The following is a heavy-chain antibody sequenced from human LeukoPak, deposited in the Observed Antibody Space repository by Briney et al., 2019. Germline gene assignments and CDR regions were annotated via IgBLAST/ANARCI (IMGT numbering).Heavy chain of an antibody. CDR2: MNPNSGHT. J-gene: IGHJ4*02. D-gene: IGHD5-18*01. CDR3: PRGRRIQLGMV. Sequence: GASVKVSCTASGYTFTSYDINWVRQAHGQGLEWMGWMNPNSGHTAYAQKFQGRVTITRNTSISTAYMELSTLRSDATAVYYCPRGRRIQLGMVWGQGTLVTVSS. V-gene: IGHV1-8*03. CDR1: GYTFTSYD.